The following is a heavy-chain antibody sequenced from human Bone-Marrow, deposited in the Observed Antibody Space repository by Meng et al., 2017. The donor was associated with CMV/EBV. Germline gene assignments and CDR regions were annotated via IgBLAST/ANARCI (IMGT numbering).Heavy chain of an antibody. CDR3: AAAASQQLVDPHTHYYYYGMDV. D-gene: IGHD6-6*01. J-gene: IGHJ6*02. CDR1: GYTFTGYY. V-gene: IGHV1-2*02. CDR2: INPNSGGT. Sequence: SVKVSCKASGYTFTGYYMHWVRQAPGQGLEWMGWINPNSGGTNYAQKFQGRVTMTRDTSISTAYMELSRLRSDDTAVYYCAAAASQQLVDPHTHYYYYGMDVWGQGTTVTVSS.